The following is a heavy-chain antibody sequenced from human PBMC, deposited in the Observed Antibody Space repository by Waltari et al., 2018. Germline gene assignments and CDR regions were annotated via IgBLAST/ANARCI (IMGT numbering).Heavy chain of an antibody. D-gene: IGHD6-13*01. V-gene: IGHV3-74*01. CDR3: ARAFVNIAARGMDA. CDR2: ISSNGNYG. J-gene: IGHJ6*02. CDR1: GFTFNVYW. Sequence: EVLLVESGGGLVQPGGSLRLSCPASGFTFNVYWMYWVRQAPGKGLVLVSTISSNGNYGTYADSVRGRFTISRDNAKNTLYLQMNSLTAEDTAVYYCARAFVNIAARGMDAWGQGTAVTVSS.